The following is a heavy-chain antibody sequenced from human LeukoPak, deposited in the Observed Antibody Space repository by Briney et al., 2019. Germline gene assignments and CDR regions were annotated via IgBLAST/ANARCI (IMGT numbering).Heavy chain of an antibody. D-gene: IGHD6-19*01. CDR1: GGSVSSGSYY. V-gene: IGHV4-61*01. CDR3: ARASTVAGTEGHFDY. Sequence: SETLSLTCTVSGGSVSSGSYYWSWIRQPPGKGLEWIGYIYYSGSTNYNPSLKSRVTISVDTSKNQFSLKLSSVTAADTAVYYCARASTVAGTEGHFDYWGQGTLVTVSS. CDR2: IYYSGST. J-gene: IGHJ4*02.